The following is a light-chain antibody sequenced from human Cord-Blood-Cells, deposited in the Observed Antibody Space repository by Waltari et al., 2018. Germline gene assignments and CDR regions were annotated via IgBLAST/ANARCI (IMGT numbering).Light chain of an antibody. V-gene: IGKV3-11*01. Sequence: EIVLTQSPATLPLSPGERAPLSCRASQSVSSYLAWYQKKPGQAPRLPIYDAANRATGIPARFSGSGSGTDFTLTISSLEPEDFAVYYCQQRSNWPPMYTFGQGTKLEIK. CDR2: DAA. CDR3: QQRSNWPPMYT. CDR1: QSVSSY. J-gene: IGKJ2*01.